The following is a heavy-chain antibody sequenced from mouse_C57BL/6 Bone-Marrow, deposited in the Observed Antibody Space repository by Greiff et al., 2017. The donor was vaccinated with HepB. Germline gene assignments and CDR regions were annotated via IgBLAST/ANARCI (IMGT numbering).Heavy chain of an antibody. Sequence: QVQLQQPGAELVKPGASVKMSCKASGYTFTSYWITWVKQRPGQGLEWIGDIYPGSGSTNYNEKFKSKATLTVDTSSSTAYMQLSSLTSEDSAVYYCARSYYGSSYVDWYFDVWGTGTTVTVSS. V-gene: IGHV1-55*01. D-gene: IGHD1-1*01. J-gene: IGHJ1*03. CDR1: GYTFTSYW. CDR2: IYPGSGST. CDR3: ARSYYGSSYVDWYFDV.